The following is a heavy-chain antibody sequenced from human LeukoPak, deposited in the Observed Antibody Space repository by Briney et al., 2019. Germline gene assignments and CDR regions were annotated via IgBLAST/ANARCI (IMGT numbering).Heavy chain of an antibody. V-gene: IGHV3-30*18. J-gene: IGHJ4*02. Sequence: GGSLRLSCAASGFTFSSYGMHWVRQAPGKGLEWVAVISYDGSYKYYADSVKGRFTISRDNSKNTLYLQVNSLRAEDTAVYYCAKVGDYGDYALDYWGQGTLVTVSS. CDR1: GFTFSSYG. D-gene: IGHD4-17*01. CDR3: AKVGDYGDYALDY. CDR2: ISYDGSYK.